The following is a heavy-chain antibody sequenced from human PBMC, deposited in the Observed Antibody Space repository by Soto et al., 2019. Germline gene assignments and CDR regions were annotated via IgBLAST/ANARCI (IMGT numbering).Heavy chain of an antibody. CDR3: ARDPIAAAGTLDY. CDR1: GFTFSSYG. V-gene: IGHV3-33*01. J-gene: IGHJ4*02. Sequence: GGSLRLSCAASGFTFSSYGMHWVRQAPGKGLEWVAVIWYDGSNKYYADSVKGRFTISRDNSKNTLYLQMNSLRAEDTAVYYCARDPIAAAGTLDYWGRGTLVTVSS. D-gene: IGHD6-13*01. CDR2: IWYDGSNK.